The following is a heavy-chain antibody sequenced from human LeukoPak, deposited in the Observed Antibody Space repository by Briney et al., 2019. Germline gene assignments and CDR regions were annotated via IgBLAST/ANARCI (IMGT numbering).Heavy chain of an antibody. Sequence: PGGSLRLSCAASGFTFSHAWMSWVRQAPGKGLEWVGRIKSKADGGTTDYAAPVKGRFTISSDDSKNTLYLQMNSLKTEDTAVYYCARGGSHERIGYSRYFDYWGQEPWSPSPQ. CDR1: GFTFSHAW. J-gene: IGHJ4*01. CDR2: IKSKADGGTT. CDR3: ARGGSHERIGYSRYFDY. V-gene: IGHV3-15*01. D-gene: IGHD3-22*01.